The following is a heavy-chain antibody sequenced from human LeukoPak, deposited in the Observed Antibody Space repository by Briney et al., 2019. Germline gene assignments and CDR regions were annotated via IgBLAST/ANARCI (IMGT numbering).Heavy chain of an antibody. D-gene: IGHD3-3*01. CDR2: IIPILGIA. CDR1: GGTFSSYA. J-gene: IGHJ4*02. Sequence: WASVKVSCKASGGTFSSYAISWVRQAPGQGLEWMGRIIPILGIANYAQKFQGRVTITADKSTSTAYMELSSLRSEDTAVYYCARVWFASYDFWSGYYDYWGQGTLVTVSS. V-gene: IGHV1-69*04. CDR3: ARVWFASYDFWSGYYDY.